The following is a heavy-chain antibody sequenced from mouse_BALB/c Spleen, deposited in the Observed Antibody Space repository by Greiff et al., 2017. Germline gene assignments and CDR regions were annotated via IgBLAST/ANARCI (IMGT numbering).Heavy chain of an antibody. CDR3: VRDYGWAMDY. D-gene: IGHD1-1*01. J-gene: IGHJ4*01. Sequence: EVQRVESGGGLVQPKGSLKLSCAASGFTFNTYAMNWVRQAPGKGLEWVARIRSKSNNYATYYADSVKDRFTISRDDSQSMLYLQMNNLKTEDTAMYYCVRDYGWAMDYWGQGTSVTVSS. CDR2: IRSKSNNYAT. V-gene: IGHV10-1*02. CDR1: GFTFNTYA.